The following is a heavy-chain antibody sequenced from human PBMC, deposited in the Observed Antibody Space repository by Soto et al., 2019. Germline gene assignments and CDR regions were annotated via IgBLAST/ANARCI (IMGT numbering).Heavy chain of an antibody. CDR2: ISYDGSQR. CDR1: GLTFSRSG. Sequence: GGSLRLSCEGSGLTFSRSGMHWVRQSPGKGLEWLAVISYDGSQRYYADSMKGRFTISRDNSKNTLYLQINSLRVEDTAVYYCANQEGQWLPGDPWGQGTLVPAPQ. J-gene: IGHJ5*02. D-gene: IGHD6-19*01. CDR3: ANQEGQWLPGDP. V-gene: IGHV3-30*18.